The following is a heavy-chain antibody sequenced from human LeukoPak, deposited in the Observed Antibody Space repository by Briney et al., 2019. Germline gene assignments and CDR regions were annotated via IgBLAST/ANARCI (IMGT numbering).Heavy chain of an antibody. CDR1: GFTFSSYS. Sequence: GGSLRLSCAASGFTFSSYSMNWVRQAPGKGLEWVSYISSSSSTIYYADSVKGRFTISRDNAKNSLYLQMNSLRAEDTAVYYCANRYTSGWNYFDYWGQGILVTVSS. V-gene: IGHV3-48*01. D-gene: IGHD6-19*01. CDR3: ANRYTSGWNYFDY. J-gene: IGHJ4*02. CDR2: ISSSSSTI.